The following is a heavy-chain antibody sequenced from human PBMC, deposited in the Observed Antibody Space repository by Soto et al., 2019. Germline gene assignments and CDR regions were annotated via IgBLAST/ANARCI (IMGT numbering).Heavy chain of an antibody. V-gene: IGHV4-30-2*01. CDR2: IYHTGST. D-gene: IGHD2-21*02. J-gene: IGHJ4*02. Sequence: LSLTWPFSGGYLHSGGYSRRWVRQPPGKGLEWIGYIYHTGSTHYNPSLKGRVTISVDGSRNQFSLNLTSVTAADTAMYYCANFVVGPATLPYWGQGSLVTVSS. CDR1: GGYLHSGGYS. CDR3: ANFVVGPATLPY.